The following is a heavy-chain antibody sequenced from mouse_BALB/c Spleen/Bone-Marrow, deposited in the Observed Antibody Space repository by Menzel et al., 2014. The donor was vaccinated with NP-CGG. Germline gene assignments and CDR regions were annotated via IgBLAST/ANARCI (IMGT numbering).Heavy chain of an antibody. J-gene: IGHJ2*01. Sequence: VQLQQSGAELVRPGASVKLSCKASGYTFTSYWIIWVKQRPGQGLEWIGNIYPSDSYTNYNQKFKDKATLTVDKSSSTAYMQLSSPTSEDSAVYYCTRGYYGSSYDYWGQGTTLTVSS. D-gene: IGHD1-1*01. CDR2: IYPSDSYT. CDR1: GYTFTSYW. V-gene: IGHV1-69*02. CDR3: TRGYYGSSYDY.